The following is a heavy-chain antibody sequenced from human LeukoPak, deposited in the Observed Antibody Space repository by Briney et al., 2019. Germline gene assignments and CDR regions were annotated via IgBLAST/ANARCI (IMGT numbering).Heavy chain of an antibody. V-gene: IGHV1-2*02. J-gene: IGHJ6*03. D-gene: IGHD3-10*01. Sequence: GSVKVSCKASGYTFTGYYINWVRQAPGQGLEWMGWINPNSGGTNYAQKFQGRVTMTSDTSISTAYMELSRLRSDDTAVYYCAANYLDVMDVWGKGTTVTVSS. CDR2: INPNSGGT. CDR1: GYTFTGYY. CDR3: AANYLDVMDV.